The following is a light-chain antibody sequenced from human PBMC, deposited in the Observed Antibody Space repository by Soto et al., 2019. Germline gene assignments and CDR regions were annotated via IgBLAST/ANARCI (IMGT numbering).Light chain of an antibody. CDR2: EVS. J-gene: IGLJ1*01. CDR1: SSDVGNYKY. Sequence: QSALTQPASVSGSAGQSITISCTGTSSDVGNYKYVSWYQQHPGKAPKLMIYEVSNRPSGVSNRFSGSKSGNTASLTISGLQAEDETDYYCFSYTSSGTYVFGTGTKGTVL. V-gene: IGLV2-14*01. CDR3: FSYTSSGTYV.